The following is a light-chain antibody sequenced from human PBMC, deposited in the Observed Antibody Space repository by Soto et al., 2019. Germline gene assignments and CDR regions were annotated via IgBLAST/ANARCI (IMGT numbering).Light chain of an antibody. J-gene: IGKJ5*01. V-gene: IGKV1-9*01. CDR1: QGISSD. Sequence: IQLTQSPSSLSASVGDIVTITCRARQGISSDFAWYQQKPGTAPKLLIYSASTLQNGVPSRFSGTGSGTDFTLNISGLQPEDFATYYCQQLTSYPVTFGPVTRLEIK. CDR3: QQLTSYPVT. CDR2: SAS.